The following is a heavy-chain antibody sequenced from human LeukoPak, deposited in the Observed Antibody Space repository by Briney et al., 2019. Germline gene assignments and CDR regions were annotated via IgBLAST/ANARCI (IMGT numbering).Heavy chain of an antibody. CDR2: VFDSGGT. V-gene: IGHV4-59*01. CDR3: ARSGSSGYYY. CDR1: GGSISNYW. Sequence: PSETLSLTCTVSGGSISNYWWSWIRQPPGKGLEWIGYVFDSGGTNYNPSLKSRVTISVDTSKNQISLKLSSVTAADTAVYYCARSGSSGYYYWGQGTLVTVSS. D-gene: IGHD3-22*01. J-gene: IGHJ4*02.